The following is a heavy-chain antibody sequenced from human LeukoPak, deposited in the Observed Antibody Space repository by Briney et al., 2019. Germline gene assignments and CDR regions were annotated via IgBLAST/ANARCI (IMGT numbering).Heavy chain of an antibody. CDR1: GYTYTGYY. J-gene: IGHJ4*02. D-gene: IGHD3-10*01. CDR3: AGGQAVDRGVSWDFDY. Sequence: ASVKVSSKASGYTYTGYYMHWVRQAPGQGLEWMGWLNPNSGGTNYAQNFQGRVTMTRDTSISTAYMELSRLRSDDTAVYYCAGGQAVDRGVSWDFDYWGQGTLVTVSS. CDR2: LNPNSGGT. V-gene: IGHV1-2*02.